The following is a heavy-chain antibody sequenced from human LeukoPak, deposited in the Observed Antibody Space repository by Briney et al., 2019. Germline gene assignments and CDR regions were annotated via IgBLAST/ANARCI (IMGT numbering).Heavy chain of an antibody. CDR3: ARDVGGPLIKTTVTDY. CDR2: IYYSGST. CDR1: GVSISSSSYY. V-gene: IGHV4-39*02. D-gene: IGHD4-11*01. J-gene: IGHJ4*02. Sequence: SETLSLTCTVSGVSISSSSYYWGWIRQPPGKGLEWIGSIYYSGSTYYNPSLKSRVTISVDTSKNQFSLKLTSVTAADTAVYYCARDVGGPLIKTTVTDYWGQGTLVTVSS.